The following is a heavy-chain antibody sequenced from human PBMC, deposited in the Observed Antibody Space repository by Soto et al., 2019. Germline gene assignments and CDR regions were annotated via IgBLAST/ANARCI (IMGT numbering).Heavy chain of an antibody. CDR1: GGTFSSYA. Sequence: QVQLVQSGAEVKKPGSSVKVSCKASGGTFSSYAISWVRQAPGQGLEWMGGIIPIFGTANYAQKFQGRVRITADESTSTAYLELSSLRSEDTAVYYCAIVEEAVAGFVWCFDLWGRGTLVTVSS. J-gene: IGHJ2*01. V-gene: IGHV1-69*12. CDR2: IIPIFGTA. CDR3: AIVEEAVAGFVWCFDL. D-gene: IGHD6-19*01.